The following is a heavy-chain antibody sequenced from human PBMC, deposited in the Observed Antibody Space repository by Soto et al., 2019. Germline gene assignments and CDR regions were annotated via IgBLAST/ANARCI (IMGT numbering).Heavy chain of an antibody. J-gene: IGHJ6*02. V-gene: IGHV1-2*04. CDR1: GYTFTGYY. D-gene: IGHD3-16*01. CDR3: ARDSYVGNSRTYYYYYGMDV. CDR2: INPNSGGT. Sequence: ASVKVSCKASGYTFTGYYMHWVRQAPGQGLEWMGWINPNSGGTNYAQKFQGWVTMTRDTSISTAYMELSRLRSDDTAVYYCARDSYVGNSRTYYYYYGMDVWGQGTTVTVSS.